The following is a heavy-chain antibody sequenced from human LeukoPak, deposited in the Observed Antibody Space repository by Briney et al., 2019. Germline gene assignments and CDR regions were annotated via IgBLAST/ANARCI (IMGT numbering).Heavy chain of an antibody. V-gene: IGHV6-1*01. CDR2: TYYRSKWYH. Sequence: SHTLSLTCAIAGDSVSSKSAALIWIRHSPSRGLAWLGRTYYRSKWYHEYAVSVKSRITINPDTSKNQFSLQLNSVTPEDTAIYYCAILRTASSFDFWGQGTLVTVSS. J-gene: IGHJ4*02. D-gene: IGHD1-1*01. CDR1: GDSVSSKSAA. CDR3: AILRTASSFDF.